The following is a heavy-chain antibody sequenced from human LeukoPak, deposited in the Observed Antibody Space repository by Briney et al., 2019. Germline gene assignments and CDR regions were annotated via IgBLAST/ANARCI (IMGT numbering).Heavy chain of an antibody. CDR2: IYYSGST. CDR3: ARGRGSGSYYFGY. D-gene: IGHD1-26*01. V-gene: IGHV4-59*01. J-gene: IGHJ4*02. Sequence: PSETLSLTCTVSGGSISSYYWSWIRQPPGKGLEWIGYIYYSGSTNYNPSLKSRVTISVDTSKNQFSLKLSSVTAADTAVYYCARGRGSGSYYFGYWGKGTLVTVAS. CDR1: GGSISSYY.